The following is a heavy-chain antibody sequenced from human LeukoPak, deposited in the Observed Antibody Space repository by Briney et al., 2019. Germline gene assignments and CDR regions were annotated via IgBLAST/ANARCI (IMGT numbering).Heavy chain of an antibody. CDR3: ARDNVPYYYGSGDY. CDR1: GYTFTSYG. J-gene: IGHJ4*02. V-gene: IGHV1-18*01. CDR2: ISAYNGNT. D-gene: IGHD3-10*01. Sequence: GASVKVSCKASGYTFTSYGISWVRQAPGQGLEWMGWISAYNGNTTYAKKLQGRVTMTTDTSTSTAYMELRSLRSDDTAVYYCARDNVPYYYGSGDYWGKGTLVTVSS.